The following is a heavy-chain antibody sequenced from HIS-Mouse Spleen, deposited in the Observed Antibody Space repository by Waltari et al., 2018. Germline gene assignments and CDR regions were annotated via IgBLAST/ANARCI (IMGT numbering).Heavy chain of an antibody. CDR3: ARIAEGYTSGWYAFDY. CDR2: IDWDDDK. V-gene: IGHV2-70*15. D-gene: IGHD6-19*01. CDR1: WCSPSTMGMG. Sequence: QVTLRESGPALGKPTQTLTLTSTLAWCSPSTMGMGVSSVRHAPGKALEWLARIDWDDDKYYSTSLKTRLTISRDTSKNQVVLTMTNMDPLDTATYYCARIAEGYTSGWYAFDYWGQGTLVTVSS. J-gene: IGHJ4*02.